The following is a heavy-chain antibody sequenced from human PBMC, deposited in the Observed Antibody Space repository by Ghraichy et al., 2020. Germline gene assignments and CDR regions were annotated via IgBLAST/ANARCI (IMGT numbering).Heavy chain of an antibody. V-gene: IGHV3-53*01. J-gene: IGHJ6*02. Sequence: GGSLRLSCVAAGFTVSSKYMTWVRQAPGKGLEWVSVIYTGDITDYADSVKGRFTISRDNSKNTLSLQMNSLRAEDTAVYYCAGESSGYYYGGEGGMDVWGQGTTVTVS. CDR1: GFTVSSKY. CDR3: AGESSGYYYGGEGGMDV. CDR2: IYTGDIT. D-gene: IGHD3-22*01.